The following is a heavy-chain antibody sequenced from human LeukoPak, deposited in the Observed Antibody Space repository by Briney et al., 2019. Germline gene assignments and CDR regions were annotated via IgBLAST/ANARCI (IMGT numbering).Heavy chain of an antibody. V-gene: IGHV3-23*01. CDR3: AKLVLEMATILGAFDI. J-gene: IGHJ3*02. CDR1: GFTFSSYA. D-gene: IGHD5-24*01. CDR2: ISGSGGST. Sequence: GGSLRLSCAASGFTFSSYAMSWVRQAPGKGLEWVSAISGSGGSTYYADSVKGRFTISRDNSKNTLYLQVNSLRAEDTAVYYCAKLVLEMATILGAFDIWGQGTMVTVSS.